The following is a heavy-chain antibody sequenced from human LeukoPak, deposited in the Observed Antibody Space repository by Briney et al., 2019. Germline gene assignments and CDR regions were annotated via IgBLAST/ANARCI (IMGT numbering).Heavy chain of an antibody. CDR2: INHSGST. Sequence: PSETLSLTCAVYGGSFSGYYWSWIRQPPGKGLEWIGEINHSGSTNYNPSLKSRVTISVDTSKNQFSLKLSSVTAADTAVYYCAREGVYYYDSSGYWAYWGQGTLVTVSS. CDR1: GGSFSGYY. D-gene: IGHD3-22*01. CDR3: AREGVYYYDSSGYWAY. J-gene: IGHJ4*02. V-gene: IGHV4-34*01.